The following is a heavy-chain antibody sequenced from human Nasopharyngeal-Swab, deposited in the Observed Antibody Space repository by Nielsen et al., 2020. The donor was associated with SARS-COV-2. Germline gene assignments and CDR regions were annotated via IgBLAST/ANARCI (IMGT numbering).Heavy chain of an antibody. CDR2: FDPEDGET. Sequence: ASVKVSCKVSGYTPTELSMHWVRQAPGKGLEWMGGFDPEDGETIYAQKFQGRVTMTEDTSTDTAYMELSSLRSEDTAVYYCATVGGKAGGYYYYYMDVWGKGTTVTVSS. D-gene: IGHD3-16*01. CDR3: ATVGGKAGGYYYYYMDV. V-gene: IGHV1-24*01. CDR1: GYTPTELS. J-gene: IGHJ6*03.